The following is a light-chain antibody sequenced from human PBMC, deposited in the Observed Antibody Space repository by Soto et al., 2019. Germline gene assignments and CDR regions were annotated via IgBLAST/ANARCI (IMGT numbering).Light chain of an antibody. J-gene: IGKJ2*01. CDR2: YAS. CDR3: QQYDKWPHT. Sequence: EMGMTQSPATLSVSPGERATLSCRASKTLSRNLARYEQQPGHAPRLLIFYASTRSTGIPARFMGSGSVTDFTLTICSLQSEDFAVYFCQQYDKWPHTVGQGTKLEIK. CDR1: KTLSRN. V-gene: IGKV3D-15*01.